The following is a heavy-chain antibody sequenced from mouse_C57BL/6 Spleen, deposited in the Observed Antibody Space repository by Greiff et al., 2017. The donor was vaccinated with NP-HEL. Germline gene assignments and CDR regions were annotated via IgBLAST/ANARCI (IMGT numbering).Heavy chain of an antibody. J-gene: IGHJ4*01. CDR2: IWTGGGT. D-gene: IGHD1-1*01. V-gene: IGHV2-9-1*01. CDR1: GFSLTSYA. CDR3: ARNDGSSSYYAMDY. Sequence: VKLMESGPGLVAPSQSLSITCTVSGFSLTSYAISWVRQPPGKGLEWLGVIWTGGGTNYNSALKSRLSISKDNSKSQVFLKMNSLQTDNTARYYCARNDGSSSYYAMDYWGQGTSVTVSS.